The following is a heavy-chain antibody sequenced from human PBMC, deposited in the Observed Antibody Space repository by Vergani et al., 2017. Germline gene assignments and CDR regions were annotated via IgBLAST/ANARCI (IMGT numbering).Heavy chain of an antibody. J-gene: IGHJ4*02. Sequence: QVQLVQSGAEVKKPGASVKVSCKASGYTFTSYAMHWVRQAPGQRLEWMGWINAGNGNTKYSQKFQGRVTITRDTSASTAYMELSSLRSEDTAVYYCARELIAVAVIASSYWGQGTLVTVSS. CDR2: INAGNGNT. CDR1: GYTFTSYA. V-gene: IGHV1-3*01. D-gene: IGHD6-19*01. CDR3: ARELIAVAVIASSY.